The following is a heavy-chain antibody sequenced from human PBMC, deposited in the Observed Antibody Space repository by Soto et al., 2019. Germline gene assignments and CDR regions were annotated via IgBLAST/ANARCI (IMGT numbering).Heavy chain of an antibody. CDR3: ARPEGYGSGSYYFDS. CDR1: GYPFTTYH. D-gene: IGHD3-10*01. V-gene: IGHV1-46*01. CDR2: VYVTGTGT. Sequence: QVQLVQSGAEVKKPGASVKVSCKASGYPFTTYHLHWVRQAPGQGLEWMGIVYVTGTGTRSAQKFQGRRTMTRNRSTSTVYMELRSLRSEDTAVYYCARPEGYGSGSYYFDSWGQGTLVTVSS. J-gene: IGHJ4*02.